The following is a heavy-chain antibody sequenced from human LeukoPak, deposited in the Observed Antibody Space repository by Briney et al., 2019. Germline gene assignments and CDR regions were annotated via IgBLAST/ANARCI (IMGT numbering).Heavy chain of an antibody. V-gene: IGHV3-11*05. CDR2: ISSSSSYT. CDR1: GFTFSDYN. D-gene: IGHD6-13*01. Sequence: GGSLRLSCAASGFTFSDYNMSWIRQAPGKGLEWVSYISSSSSYTNYADSVKGRFTISRDNAKTSLYLQMNSLRAEDTAVYYCARDAVSLAAAGTSDYWGQGTLVTVSS. CDR3: ARDAVSLAAAGTSDY. J-gene: IGHJ4*02.